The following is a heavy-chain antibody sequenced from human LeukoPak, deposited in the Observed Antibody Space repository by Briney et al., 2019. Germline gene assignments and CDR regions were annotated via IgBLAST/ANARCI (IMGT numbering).Heavy chain of an antibody. CDR3: ARGQFRNGYNNY. Sequence: PSETLSLTCAVSGVSVRSYNYWSWVRQPPGKSLEWLGEVYHSGSTIYNPSLESRITISMDTSKNQFSLKLSSVTAADTAVYYCARGQFRNGYNNYWGQGTLVTVSS. V-gene: IGHV4-4*02. CDR1: GVSVRSYNY. CDR2: VYHSGST. J-gene: IGHJ4*02. D-gene: IGHD5-24*01.